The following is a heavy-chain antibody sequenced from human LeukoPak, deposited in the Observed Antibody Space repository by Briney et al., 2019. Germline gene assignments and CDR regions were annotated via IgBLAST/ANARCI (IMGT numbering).Heavy chain of an antibody. V-gene: IGHV3-30*02. J-gene: IGHJ4*02. CDR1: GFTFRNFG. CDR3: AQVGVDSASTLVDH. Sequence: GGSLRLSCAACGFTFRNFGMHWVRQAPGKGLEWVAFIRFDGRDEYYVDSLKGRFTISRDNSKNTVYLQMNGLTSEDTALYYCAQVGVDSASTLVDHWGQGTLVIVSS. D-gene: IGHD2-8*02. CDR2: IRFDGRDE.